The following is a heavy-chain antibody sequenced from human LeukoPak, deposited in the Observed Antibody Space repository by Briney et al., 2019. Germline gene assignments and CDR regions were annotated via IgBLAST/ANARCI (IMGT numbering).Heavy chain of an antibody. J-gene: IGHJ4*02. CDR3: ARVGIRQLVDY. D-gene: IGHD6-13*01. Sequence: SETLSLTCAVYGGSFSGYYWSWIRQPPGKGLEWIGEINHSGSANDNPSLKSRITITVDTSKNQFSLKLSSVTADDPAVYYCARVGIRQLVDYWGQGTLVTVSS. CDR1: GGSFSGYY. CDR2: INHSGSA. V-gene: IGHV4-34*01.